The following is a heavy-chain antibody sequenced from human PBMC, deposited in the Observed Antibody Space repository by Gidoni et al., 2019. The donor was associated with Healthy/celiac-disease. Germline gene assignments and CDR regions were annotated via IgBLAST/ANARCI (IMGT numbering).Heavy chain of an antibody. CDR3: AKFVTTVTY. Sequence: QVQLVESGGGVVQPGRSLRLSCAASGFTFSSYGMHWVRQAPGKGLEWVAVISYDGSNKYYADSVKGRFTISRDNSKNTLYLQMNSLRAEDTAVYYCAKFVTTVTYWGQGTLVTVSS. D-gene: IGHD4-4*01. V-gene: IGHV3-30*18. CDR2: ISYDGSNK. J-gene: IGHJ4*02. CDR1: GFTFSSYG.